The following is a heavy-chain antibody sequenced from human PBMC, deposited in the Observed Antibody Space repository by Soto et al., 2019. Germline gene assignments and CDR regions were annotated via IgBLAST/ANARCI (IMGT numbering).Heavy chain of an antibody. J-gene: IGHJ4*02. V-gene: IGHV3-64D*06. CDR2: ISTNGGST. D-gene: IGHD3-22*01. CDR3: VKGEYYYDSGGYYPFDY. CDR1: GFTFSIYA. Sequence: GGSLRLSCSASGFTFSIYAMHWVRQAPGDGLEYVSSISTNGGSTHYADSVKGKFTISRDNSKNTVYLQMSTLRAEDTTVYYCVKGEYYYDSGGYYPFDYWGQGTLVTVSS.